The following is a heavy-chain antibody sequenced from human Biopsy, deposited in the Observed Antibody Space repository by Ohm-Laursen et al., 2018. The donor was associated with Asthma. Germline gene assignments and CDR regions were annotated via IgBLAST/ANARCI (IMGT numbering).Heavy chain of an antibody. CDR3: ARMITIFGVVSRGMDV. Sequence: SSLRLSCTASGFSFNSYGMHWVRQAPGKGLEWVAVMSFDGRQTYYADSVKGRFTISRDNAKNSLYLQMNSLRDEDTAVYYCARMITIFGVVSRGMDVWGQGTTVTVSS. J-gene: IGHJ6*02. CDR1: GFSFNSYG. V-gene: IGHV3-30*03. CDR2: MSFDGRQT. D-gene: IGHD3-3*01.